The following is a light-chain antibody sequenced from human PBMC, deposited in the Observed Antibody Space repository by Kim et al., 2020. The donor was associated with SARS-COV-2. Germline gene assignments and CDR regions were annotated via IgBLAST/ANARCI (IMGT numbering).Light chain of an antibody. Sequence: GQSITIYCTGTSSDVGGYDYVSRYQQHQGKAPKLLIYDVGKRPSGVSNRFSGSKSGNTAFLTISGLRAEDETDYYCSSNTSSSTWVFGGGTQLTVL. J-gene: IGLJ3*02. CDR3: SSNTSSSTWV. CDR2: DVG. CDR1: SSDVGGYDY. V-gene: IGLV2-14*04.